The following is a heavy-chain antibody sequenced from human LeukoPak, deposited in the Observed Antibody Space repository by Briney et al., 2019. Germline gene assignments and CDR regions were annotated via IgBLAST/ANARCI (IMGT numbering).Heavy chain of an antibody. J-gene: IGHJ4*02. D-gene: IGHD6-13*01. CDR3: ARSYSSSWLQPLDY. V-gene: IGHV1-8*03. CDR1: GYTFTSYD. CDR2: MNPNSGNT. Sequence: GASVKVSCKASGYTFTSYDINWVRQATGQGLEWMGWMNPNSGNTGYAQKFQGRVTITRNTSISTAYMELSSLRSEDTAVYYCARSYSSSWLQPLDYWGQGTLVTVSS.